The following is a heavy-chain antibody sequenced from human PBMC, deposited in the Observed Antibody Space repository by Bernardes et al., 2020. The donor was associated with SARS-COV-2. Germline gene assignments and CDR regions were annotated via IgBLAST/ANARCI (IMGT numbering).Heavy chain of an antibody. CDR2: LNPNSGDT. CDR3: ARDGVVSRNFDAYDV. CDR1: GYSFTAYY. Sequence: ASVKVSCKASGYSFTAYYLHWVRQAPGQGLEWLGWLNPNSGDTNSAQKFQGRVTMTRDTSISTAYIELTGLTSDDTAVYYCARDGVVSRNFDAYDVWGQGTMVTVSS. V-gene: IGHV1-2*02. J-gene: IGHJ3*01. D-gene: IGHD2-15*01.